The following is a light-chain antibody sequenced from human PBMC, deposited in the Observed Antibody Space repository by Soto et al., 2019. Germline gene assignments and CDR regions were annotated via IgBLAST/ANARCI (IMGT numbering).Light chain of an antibody. J-gene: IGKJ4*01. CDR1: QSVTKS. V-gene: IGKV3-11*01. CDR2: ATS. CDR3: QQRSDWPHSLT. Sequence: EIVLTQSPATLSSSPGERATLSCRASQSVTKSLAWYQQKPGQAPRLLIFATSHRATDIPTRFSGSGSETDFTLNISSLEPEDFAVYYCQQRSDWPHSLTFGGGTKVEIK.